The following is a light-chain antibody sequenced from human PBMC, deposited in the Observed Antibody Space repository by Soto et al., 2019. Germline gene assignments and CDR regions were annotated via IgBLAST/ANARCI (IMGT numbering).Light chain of an antibody. CDR1: SSNIGSNT. J-gene: IGLJ1*01. V-gene: IGLV1-44*01. CDR2: SNN. Sequence: QSALTQPPSASGTPGQRVTISCSGSSSNIGSNTVNWYQQLPGTAPKLLIYSNNQRPSGVPDRFPGSKSGTSASLAISGLQSEDEADYYCAAWDDSLNALFGTGTKVTVL. CDR3: AAWDDSLNAL.